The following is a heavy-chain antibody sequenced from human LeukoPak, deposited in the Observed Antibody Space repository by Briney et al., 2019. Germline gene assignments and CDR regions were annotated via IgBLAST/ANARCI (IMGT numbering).Heavy chain of an antibody. CDR3: AKDRTSGSHTGDY. CDR1: GFNSSRYA. CDR2: ISDDGSNK. D-gene: IGHD1-26*01. Sequence: GGSLRLSCAASGFNSSRYAMHWVRQAPGKGLEWVAVISDDGSNKYYVDSVKGRFTISRDNSKNTLYLQMNSLRAEDTAVYYCAKDRTSGSHTGDYWGQGTLVTVSS. V-gene: IGHV3-30*18. J-gene: IGHJ4*02.